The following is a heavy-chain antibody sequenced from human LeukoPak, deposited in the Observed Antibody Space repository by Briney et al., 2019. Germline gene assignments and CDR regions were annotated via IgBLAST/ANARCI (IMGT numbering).Heavy chain of an antibody. CDR1: GFTFNTYS. V-gene: IGHV3-21*01. CDR3: ARAVGATRVIDYYYYYMDV. CDR2: IFRSGSSI. Sequence: PGGSLRLSCAASGFTFNTYSMNWVRQAPGKGREWVSFIFRSGSSIYYADSVKGGFPLSRDNAKNSLYLQMNRLRAEDTAVYYCARAVGATRVIDYYYYYMDVWGKGTTVTVSS. D-gene: IGHD1-26*01. J-gene: IGHJ6*03.